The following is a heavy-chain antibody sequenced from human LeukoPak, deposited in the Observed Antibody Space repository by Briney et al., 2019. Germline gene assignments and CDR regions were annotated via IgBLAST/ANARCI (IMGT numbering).Heavy chain of an antibody. Sequence: AETLSLTCTVSGASISSYYWNWIRQPPGKGLEGIGYMHYSGSTNYNRSLKSRVTISVDTSKHQFSLKLNSVTSADTAVYYCARDTRYYDNSGYYYFDYWGRGTLVTVSS. CDR3: ARDTRYYDNSGYYYFDY. CDR1: GASISSYY. J-gene: IGHJ4*02. V-gene: IGHV4-59*01. D-gene: IGHD3-22*01. CDR2: MHYSGST.